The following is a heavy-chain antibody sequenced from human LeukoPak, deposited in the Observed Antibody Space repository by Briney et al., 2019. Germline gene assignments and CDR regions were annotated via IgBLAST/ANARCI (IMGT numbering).Heavy chain of an antibody. CDR3: ARDRYYGSGSYDGMDV. CDR2: IYHSGST. V-gene: IGHV4-39*07. Sequence: SETLSLTCTVSGGSISSGSYYWGWIRQPPGKGLEWIGSIYHSGSTYYNPSLKSRVTISVDTSKNQFSLKLSSVTAADTAVYYCARDRYYGSGSYDGMDVWGQGTTVTVSS. D-gene: IGHD3-10*01. CDR1: GGSISSGSYY. J-gene: IGHJ6*02.